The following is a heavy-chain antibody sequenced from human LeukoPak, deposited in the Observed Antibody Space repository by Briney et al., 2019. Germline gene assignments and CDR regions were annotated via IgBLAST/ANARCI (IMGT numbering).Heavy chain of an antibody. CDR3: AKSFWWFGEFSPFDY. J-gene: IGHJ4*02. CDR2: ITSSSSSYI. D-gene: IGHD3-10*01. V-gene: IGHV3-21*01. Sequence: GGSLRLSCAASGFTFSSYRMNWVRQAPWKGLEWVSSITSSSSSYIYYADSMKGRFTISRDNAKNSLYLQMNSLRAEDTAVYYCAKSFWWFGEFSPFDYWGQGTLVTVSS. CDR1: GFTFSSYR.